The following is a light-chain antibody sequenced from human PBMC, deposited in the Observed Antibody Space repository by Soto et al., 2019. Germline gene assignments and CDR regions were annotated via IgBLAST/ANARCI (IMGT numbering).Light chain of an antibody. Sequence: VMTQAPATLSVSPGERATVSRSVIQTVTSTYLAWYQQKPGQAPRLLIYGISSRATGVPDRFSGSGSGTDFTLAISRLETEHFAVCSCKQYTDWPLTLGKGTKVDIK. V-gene: IGKV3-20*01. CDR1: QTVTSTY. CDR2: GIS. J-gene: IGKJ1*01. CDR3: KQYTDWPLT.